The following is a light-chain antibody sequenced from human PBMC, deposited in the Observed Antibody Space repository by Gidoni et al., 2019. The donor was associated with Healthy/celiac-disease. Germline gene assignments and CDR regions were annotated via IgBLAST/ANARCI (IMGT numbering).Light chain of an antibody. J-gene: IGKJ1*01. CDR1: QSVLYSSNNRNY. V-gene: IGKV4-1*01. CDR3: QQYYSAPWT. CDR2: WAS. Sequence: DIVMTQSPASLAVSLGERATIHRKSSQSVLYSSNNRNYLAWYQQKPGHPPKLLIYWASTRESGVPDRFSGSGSGTDFTLTISSLQAEDVAVYYCQQYYSAPWTFGQGTKVEIK.